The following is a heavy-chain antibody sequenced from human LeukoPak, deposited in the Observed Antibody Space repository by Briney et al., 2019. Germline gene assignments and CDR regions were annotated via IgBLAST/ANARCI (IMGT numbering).Heavy chain of an antibody. CDR1: GGTFSSYA. J-gene: IGHJ4*02. Sequence: ASVKVPCKASGGTFSSYAISWVRQAPGQGLEWMGGIIPIFGTANYAQKFQGRVTITADESTSTAYMELSSLRSEDTAVYYCARAGGIAARQPFDYWGQGILVTVSS. CDR2: IIPIFGTA. D-gene: IGHD6-6*01. CDR3: ARAGGIAARQPFDY. V-gene: IGHV1-69*13.